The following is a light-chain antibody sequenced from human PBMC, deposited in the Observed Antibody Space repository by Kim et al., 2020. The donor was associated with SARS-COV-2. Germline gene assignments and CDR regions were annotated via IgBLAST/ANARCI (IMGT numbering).Light chain of an antibody. CDR3: SSYADRKKV. V-gene: IGLV2-8*01. CDR1: SSDIGGYNY. Sequence: QSALTQPPSASGSPGQSVTISCTGTSSDIGGYNYVSWYQQHPGKAPKLMIYEVSKRPSGVPDRFSGSKSGNTASLTVSGLQAEDEADYYCSSYADRKKVFRGGTQLTVL. CDR2: EVS. J-gene: IGLJ3*02.